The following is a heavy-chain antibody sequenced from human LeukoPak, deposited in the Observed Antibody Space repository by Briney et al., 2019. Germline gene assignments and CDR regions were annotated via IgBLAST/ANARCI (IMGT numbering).Heavy chain of an antibody. D-gene: IGHD2-15*01. CDR1: GFTFSSYX. CDR3: AKDLRRNCSGGSCP. CDR2: ISGXGGST. Sequence: GGSLRLSCAASGFTFSSYXXXXXXXXXXXXLXXVXAISGXGGSTYYAXSVXGXXXXSRDNXKNTLYLQMNSLRAEDTAVYYCAKDLRRNCSGGSCPWGQGTLVTVSS. J-gene: IGHJ5*02. V-gene: IGHV3-23*01.